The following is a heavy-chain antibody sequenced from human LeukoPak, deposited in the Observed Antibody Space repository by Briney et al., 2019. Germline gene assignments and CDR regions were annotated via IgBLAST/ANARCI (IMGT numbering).Heavy chain of an antibody. Sequence: GESLKISCNGSGYRFTNHYICWVRLMPAKGLEWMGSIYPGDSDTSYSPSIQGQVTISADKSISTAYLQWSSLKASDTAMYYCARRGYGSGNYYYPNWGQGTLVTVSS. D-gene: IGHD3-10*01. CDR3: ARRGYGSGNYYYPN. V-gene: IGHV5-51*01. J-gene: IGHJ4*02. CDR1: GYRFTNHY. CDR2: IYPGDSDT.